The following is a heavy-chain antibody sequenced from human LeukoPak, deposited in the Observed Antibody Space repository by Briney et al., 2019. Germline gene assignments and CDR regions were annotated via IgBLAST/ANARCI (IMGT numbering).Heavy chain of an antibody. CDR1: GITLSNYG. J-gene: IGHJ4*02. CDR2: ISERGGRT. CDR3: AKRGIVIRAVIIIGFHKEAYYFDY. D-gene: IGHD3-10*01. Sequence: GGSLRLSCVVSGITLSNYGMSWVRQAPGKGLEWVSGISERGGRTNYADSVKGRFIISRDTSKNTVYLQMNSLRVEDTPVYFCAKRGIVIRAVIIIGFHKEAYYFDYWGQGILVTVSS. V-gene: IGHV3-23*01.